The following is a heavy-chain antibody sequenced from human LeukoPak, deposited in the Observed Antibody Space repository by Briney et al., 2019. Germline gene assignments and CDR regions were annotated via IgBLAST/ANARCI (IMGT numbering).Heavy chain of an antibody. CDR1: GGTFSSYA. Sequence: ASVKVSCKASGGTFSSYAISWVRQAPGQGLEWMGGIIPIFGTANYAQEFQGRVTITADESTSTAYMELSSLRSEDTAVYYCARVLGSSSSSYFDYWGQGTLVTVSS. V-gene: IGHV1-69*13. J-gene: IGHJ4*02. D-gene: IGHD6-6*01. CDR3: ARVLGSSSSSYFDY. CDR2: IIPIFGTA.